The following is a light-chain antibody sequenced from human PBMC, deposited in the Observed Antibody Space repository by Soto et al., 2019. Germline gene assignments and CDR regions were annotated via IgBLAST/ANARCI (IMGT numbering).Light chain of an antibody. Sequence: SVLWRSRWTPCLYQEERDTLSCSARQSVTNNYLVWYQQKTGEAPRILIYGASSRANGIPDRFTGSGSGTDFTLTISSLQPEDVAVFYCHQYGSPPKTFGQGTKV. J-gene: IGKJ1*01. CDR2: GAS. CDR3: HQYGSPPKT. CDR1: QSVTNNY. V-gene: IGKV3-20*01.